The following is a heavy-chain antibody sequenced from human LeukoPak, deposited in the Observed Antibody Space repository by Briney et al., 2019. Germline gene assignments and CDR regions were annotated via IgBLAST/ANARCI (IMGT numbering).Heavy chain of an antibody. Sequence: ASVKVSCKASGYTFTSYGISWVRQAPGQGLEWMGWISDYNGNTNYAQKLQGRVTMTTDASTSTAYMELRSLRSDDTAVYYCARDLYRDSLPVSWFDPWGQGTLVTVSS. D-gene: IGHD4-11*01. CDR2: ISDYNGNT. CDR3: ARDLYRDSLPVSWFDP. CDR1: GYTFTSYG. V-gene: IGHV1-18*01. J-gene: IGHJ5*02.